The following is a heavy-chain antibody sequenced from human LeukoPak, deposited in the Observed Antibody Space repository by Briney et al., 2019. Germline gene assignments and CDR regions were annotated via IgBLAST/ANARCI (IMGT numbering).Heavy chain of an antibody. J-gene: IGHJ4*02. Sequence: GGSLRLSCAASGFTFTSNAMTWVRQAPGKGLEWVSSISGGTSTYYADSVKGRFTISRDNSKNTLYLQMNSLRTDDTAVYHCAKYYYGSGGSKCSDYWGQGTLVTVSS. V-gene: IGHV3-23*01. CDR2: ISGGTST. CDR3: AKYYYGSGGSKCSDY. CDR1: GFTFTSNA. D-gene: IGHD3-10*01.